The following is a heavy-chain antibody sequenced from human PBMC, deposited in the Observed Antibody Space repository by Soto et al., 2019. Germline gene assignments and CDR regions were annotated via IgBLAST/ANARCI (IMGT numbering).Heavy chain of an antibody. D-gene: IGHD3-16*01. CDR1: GFTFSNYY. V-gene: IGHV3-11*01. Sequence: QVQLVESGGGLVKPGGSLRLSCAVSGFTFSNYYMAWIRQAPGKGLEWVSYISTSGTSTFYAHSVKDRFTISRDNAQNSLFLQMDSLRVEDTAVYFCARDGVLFRAGFDSWGQGTLVTVAS. J-gene: IGHJ4*02. CDR3: ARDGVLFRAGFDS. CDR2: ISTSGTST.